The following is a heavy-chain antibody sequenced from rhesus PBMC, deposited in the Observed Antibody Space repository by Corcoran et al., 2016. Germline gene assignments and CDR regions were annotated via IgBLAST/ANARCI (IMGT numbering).Heavy chain of an antibody. CDR3: ARAGYCSGGVCYGLDY. V-gene: IGHV3S18*01. J-gene: IGHJ4*01. CDR2: INSGGGST. D-gene: IGHD2-8*01. CDR1: GFSFSYYY. Sequence: EVQLVESGGGLAKPGGSLRLSCAASGFSFSYYYMYWFRQAPGKGLEWISGINSGGGSTYYADSVKGRFTISRENAKNTLYVEMNSLRAEDTALYYCARAGYCSGGVCYGLDYWGQGVLVTVSS.